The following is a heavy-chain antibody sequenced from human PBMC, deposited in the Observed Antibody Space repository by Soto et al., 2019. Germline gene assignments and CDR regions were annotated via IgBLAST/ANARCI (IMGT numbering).Heavy chain of an antibody. D-gene: IGHD3-3*01. J-gene: IGHJ4*02. CDR3: AKGHDFWSGYSTFDY. CDR2: ISWNSGSI. V-gene: IGHV3-9*01. Sequence: SLRLSCAASGFTFDDYAMLWVRQAPGKGLEWVSGISWNSGSIGYADSVKGRFTISRDNAKNSLYLQMNSLRAEDTALYYCAKGHDFWSGYSTFDYWGQGTLVTVSS. CDR1: GFTFDDYA.